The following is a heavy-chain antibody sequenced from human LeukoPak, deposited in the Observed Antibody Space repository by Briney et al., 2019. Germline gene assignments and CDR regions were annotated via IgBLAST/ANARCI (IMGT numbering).Heavy chain of an antibody. CDR3: ARDHQGQWLTFDY. Sequence: GASVEVSCKASGYTFTGYYMHWVRQAPGQGLEWMGWINPNSGGTNYAQKFQGRVTMTRDTSISTAYMELSRLRSDDTAVYYCARDHQGQWLTFDYWGQGTLVTVSS. J-gene: IGHJ4*02. V-gene: IGHV1-2*02. D-gene: IGHD6-19*01. CDR2: INPNSGGT. CDR1: GYTFTGYY.